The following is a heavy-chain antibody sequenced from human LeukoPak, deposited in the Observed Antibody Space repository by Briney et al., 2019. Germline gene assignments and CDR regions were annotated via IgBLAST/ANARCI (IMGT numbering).Heavy chain of an antibody. J-gene: IGHJ4*02. Sequence: GASVKVSCKASGYTFTSYAMHWVRQAPGQRLEWMGWINAGNGNTKYSQKFQGRVTITRDTSASTAYMELSSLRSEDTAVYYCATDLGGSAADYKRDYWGQGTLVTVSS. V-gene: IGHV1-3*01. CDR1: GYTFTSYA. CDR2: INAGNGNT. D-gene: IGHD6-13*01. CDR3: ATDLGGSAADYKRDY.